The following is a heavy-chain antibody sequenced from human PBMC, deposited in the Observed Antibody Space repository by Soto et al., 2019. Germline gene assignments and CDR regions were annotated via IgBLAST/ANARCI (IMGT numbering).Heavy chain of an antibody. Sequence: GSSVKGSCKGSGYNYTSYLSSWLRQAPGQGLEGMGWISPHNDRTKYARRFQDRLTMTTETPTSTVYMELGSLRSDDTAVYYCARDLYYSSGRYFDHDAFDIWGQGTVVTVSS. D-gene: IGHD6-19*01. V-gene: IGHV1-18*01. CDR1: GYNYTSYL. CDR3: ARDLYYSSGRYFDHDAFDI. J-gene: IGHJ3*02. CDR2: ISPHNDRT.